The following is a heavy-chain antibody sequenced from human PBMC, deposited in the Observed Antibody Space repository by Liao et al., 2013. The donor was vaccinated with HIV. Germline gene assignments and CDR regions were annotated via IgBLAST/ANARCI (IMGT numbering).Heavy chain of an antibody. CDR2: IYYSGST. CDR3: AREVGYCSSTSCLYWYFDL. Sequence: QVQLQESGPGLVKPSQTLSLTCTVSGGSISSGGYYWGWIRQPPGKGLEWIGSIYYSGSTYYNPSLKSRVTISVDTSKNQFSLKLSSVTAADTAVYYCAREVGYCSSTSCLYWYFDLWAVAPWSLSPQ. D-gene: IGHD2-2*01. J-gene: IGHJ2*01. CDR1: GGSISSGGYY. V-gene: IGHV4-39*07.